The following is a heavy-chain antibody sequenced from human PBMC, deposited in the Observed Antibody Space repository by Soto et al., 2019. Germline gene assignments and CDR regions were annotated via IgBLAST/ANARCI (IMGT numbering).Heavy chain of an antibody. Sequence: QVQLQESGPGLVKPSETLSLTCTVSGGSINSYYYSWFRQPPGKGLEWIGYIYYSGSTNYNPSLRRRVTISVDTSKNQYSLKLSSVTAADTAVYYCARGDLDTDAFDSWCQGTVVTVSS. CDR1: GGSINSYY. D-gene: IGHD2-21*02. CDR2: IYYSGST. J-gene: IGHJ3*02. V-gene: IGHV4-59*01. CDR3: ARGDLDTDAFDS.